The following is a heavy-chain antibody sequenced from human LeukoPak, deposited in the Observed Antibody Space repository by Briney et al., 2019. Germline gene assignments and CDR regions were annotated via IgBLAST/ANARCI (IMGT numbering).Heavy chain of an antibody. CDR1: GGSISSYY. CDR2: IYYSGST. CDR3: ATARRTVTTYFFDY. D-gene: IGHD4-17*01. Sequence: PSETLSLTCTVSGGSISSYYWSWIRQPPGKGLEWIGYIYYSGSTNDNPSLKSRVTISVDTSKNQFSLKLSSVTAADTAVYYCATARRTVTTYFFDYWGQGTLVTVSS. J-gene: IGHJ4*02. V-gene: IGHV4-59*01.